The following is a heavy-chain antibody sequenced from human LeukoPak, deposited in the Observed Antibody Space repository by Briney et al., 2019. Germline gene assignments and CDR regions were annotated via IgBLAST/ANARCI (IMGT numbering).Heavy chain of an antibody. CDR2: INHSGST. D-gene: IGHD3-3*01. J-gene: IGHJ5*02. Sequence: SETLSLTCAVYGGSFSGYYWSWIRQPPGKGLEWIGEINHSGSTNYNPSLKSRVTISVDTSKNQFSLKLSSVTAADTAVYYCARGRRNYDFWSGHVRWFDPWGQGTLVTVSS. CDR1: GGSFSGYY. CDR3: ARGRRNYDFWSGHVRWFDP. V-gene: IGHV4-34*01.